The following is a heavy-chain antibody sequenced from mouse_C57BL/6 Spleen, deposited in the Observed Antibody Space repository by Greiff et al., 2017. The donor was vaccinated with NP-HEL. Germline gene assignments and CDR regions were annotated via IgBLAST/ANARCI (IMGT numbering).Heavy chain of an antibody. CDR3: ARDYSNYDWFAY. CDR2: IDPSDSYT. Sequence: VQLQQPGAELVKPGASVKLSCKASGYTFTSYWMQWVKQRPGQGLEWIGEIDPSDSYTNYNQKFKGKATLTVDTSSSTAYMQLSSLTSEDSAVYYCARDYSNYDWFAYWGQGTLVTVSA. D-gene: IGHD2-5*01. CDR1: GYTFTSYW. V-gene: IGHV1-50*01. J-gene: IGHJ3*01.